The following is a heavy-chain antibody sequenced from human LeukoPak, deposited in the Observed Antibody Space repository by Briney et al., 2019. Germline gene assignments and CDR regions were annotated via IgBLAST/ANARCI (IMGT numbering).Heavy chain of an antibody. CDR3: ARNYYGSGSYYPLTKYYFDY. CDR1: GYSFTDYY. V-gene: IGHV1-2*02. J-gene: IGHJ4*02. CDR2: INPNSGGT. Sequence: ASVKVSCKTSGYSFTDYYMLWVRQAPGQGLEWMGWINPNSGGTNYAQKFQGRVTMTRDTSISTAYMELSRLRSDDTAVYYCARNYYGSGSYYPLTKYYFDYWGQGTLVTVSS. D-gene: IGHD3-10*01.